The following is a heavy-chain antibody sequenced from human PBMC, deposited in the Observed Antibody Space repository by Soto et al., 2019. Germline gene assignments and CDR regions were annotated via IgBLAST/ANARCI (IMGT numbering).Heavy chain of an antibody. CDR3: AKGEYSGSPYYFDY. CDR1: GFTCSNHA. CDR2: ISGSGSST. Sequence: EVQLLESGGGSVQPGGSLRLSCAASGFTCSNHAMSWGRQAPGKGLEWVSGISGSGSSTYYADSVKGRFTISRDNSKNTLYLQMNSLRAEDTAVYYCAKGEYSGSPYYFDYWGQGTPVTVSS. V-gene: IGHV3-23*01. D-gene: IGHD1-26*01. J-gene: IGHJ4*02.